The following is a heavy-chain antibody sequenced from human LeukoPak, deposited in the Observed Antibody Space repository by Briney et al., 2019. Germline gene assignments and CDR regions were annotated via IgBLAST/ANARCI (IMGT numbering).Heavy chain of an antibody. J-gene: IGHJ3*02. CDR3: ARDCGSDCSQAFDI. V-gene: IGHV3-7*05. D-gene: IGHD2-21*02. CDR2: IKQDGCQK. CDR1: GFTFSNYW. Sequence: AGSLRLSCAASGFTFSNYWMSWVRQAPGKGLEWVADIKQDGCQKYYVDSVEGRFTISRDNAKNSLYLRMNSLRVEDTAVYYCARDCGSDCSQAFDIWGQGTMATDSS.